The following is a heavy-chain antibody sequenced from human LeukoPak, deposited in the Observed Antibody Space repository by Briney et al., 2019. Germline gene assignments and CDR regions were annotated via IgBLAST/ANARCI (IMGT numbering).Heavy chain of an antibody. CDR1: GFTFSSYA. CDR2: ISGSGDST. CDR3: AKDHLMARGVIIPTYFDY. J-gene: IGHJ4*02. Sequence: PGGSLRLSCAASGFTFSSYAMSWVRQAPGKGLEWVSAISGSGDSTYYADSVKGRFTVSRDNSKNTLYLQMNSLRAEDTAVYYCAKDHLMARGVIIPTYFDYWGQGTLVTVSS. D-gene: IGHD3-10*01. V-gene: IGHV3-23*01.